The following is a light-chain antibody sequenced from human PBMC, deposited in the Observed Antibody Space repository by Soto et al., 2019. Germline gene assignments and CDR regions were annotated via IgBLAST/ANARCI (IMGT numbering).Light chain of an antibody. CDR3: QAWDSSTVV. CDR2: QNS. J-gene: IGLJ2*01. Sequence: SYELTKPPSVSVSPGQTASITCSGDKLGDKYACWYQQKPGQSPVLVIYQNSKRPAGIPERFSGSNSGNTATLTISGTQAMDEADYYCQAWDSSTVVFGGGTKLTLL. V-gene: IGLV3-1*01. CDR1: KLGDKY.